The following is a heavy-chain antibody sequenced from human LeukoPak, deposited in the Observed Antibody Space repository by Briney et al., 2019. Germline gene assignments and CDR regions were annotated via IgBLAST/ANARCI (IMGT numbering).Heavy chain of an antibody. D-gene: IGHD5-18*01. V-gene: IGHV4-34*01. CDR3: ARRCGYSYGYDY. Sequence: SETLSLTCTVSGGSISSYYWSWIRQPPGKGLEWIGEINHSGSTNYNPSLKSRVTISVDTSKNQFSLKLSSVTAADTAVYYCARRCGYSYGYDYWGQGTLVTVSS. CDR2: INHSGST. J-gene: IGHJ4*02. CDR1: GGSISSYY.